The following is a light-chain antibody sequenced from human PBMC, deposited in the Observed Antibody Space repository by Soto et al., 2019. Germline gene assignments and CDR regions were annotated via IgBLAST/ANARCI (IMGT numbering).Light chain of an antibody. Sequence: DIQMTQSPSTLSASVGDRVTITCRASQSLGRLLAWFQEKPGKAPQLLIYKASNLESGVPSRFSGSGSGTEFTLTINSLQPDDFATYYCQQSKSYPWTFGQGTKVEVK. CDR1: QSLGRL. J-gene: IGKJ1*01. CDR2: KAS. V-gene: IGKV1-5*03. CDR3: QQSKSYPWT.